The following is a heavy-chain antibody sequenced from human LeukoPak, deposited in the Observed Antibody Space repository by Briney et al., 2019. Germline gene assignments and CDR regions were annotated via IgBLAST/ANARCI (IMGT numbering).Heavy chain of an antibody. Sequence: GXXLRLSCAASGLTFSSYAMSWVRQAPGKGLEWVSAISGSGGSTYYADSVKGRFTISRDNSKNTLYLQMNSLRAEDTAVYYCAKADLDTAMVTAFDYWGQGTLVTVSS. J-gene: IGHJ4*02. D-gene: IGHD5-18*01. CDR1: GLTFSSYA. V-gene: IGHV3-23*01. CDR3: AKADLDTAMVTAFDY. CDR2: ISGSGGST.